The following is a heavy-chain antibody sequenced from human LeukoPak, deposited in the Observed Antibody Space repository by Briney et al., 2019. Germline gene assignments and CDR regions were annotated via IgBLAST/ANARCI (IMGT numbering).Heavy chain of an antibody. D-gene: IGHD2-15*01. V-gene: IGHV4-34*01. CDR3: ARGKVVAAAKNWFDP. CDR1: GGSFSGYY. J-gene: IGHJ5*02. CDR2: INHSGST. Sequence: SETLSLTCAVYGGSFSGYYWSWIRQPPGKGLEWIGEINHSGSTNYNPSLRSRVTISVDTSKNQFSLKLSSVTAADTAVYYCARGKVVAAAKNWFDPWGQGTLVTVSS.